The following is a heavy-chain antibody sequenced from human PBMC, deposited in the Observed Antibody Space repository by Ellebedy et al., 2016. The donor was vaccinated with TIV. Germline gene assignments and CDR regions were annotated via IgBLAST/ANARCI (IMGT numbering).Heavy chain of an antibody. CDR2: IIPIFGTA. CDR1: GGTFSSYA. CDR3: ARESLGYSYGYHIDY. J-gene: IGHJ4*02. V-gene: IGHV1-69*13. Sequence: SVKVSXXASGGTFSSYAISWVRQAPGQGLEWMGGIIPIFGTANYAQKFQGRVTITADESTSTAYMELSSLRSEDTAVYYCARESLGYSYGYHIDYWGQGTLVTVSS. D-gene: IGHD5-18*01.